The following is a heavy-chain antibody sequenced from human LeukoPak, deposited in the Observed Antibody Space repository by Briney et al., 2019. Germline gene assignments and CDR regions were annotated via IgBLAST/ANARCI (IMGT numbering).Heavy chain of an antibody. CDR1: GGSFSGYY. CDR2: INPGGST. J-gene: IGHJ6*03. CDR3: ARGRQDVTMIVVVMTAVSYYLDG. Sequence: SETLSLTCAVSGGSFSGYYWTWVRQTPGKGLEWIGAINPGGSTNYNASLKSRVTISVNAYKNQFPLKLSSVTAADTAVYYCARGRQDVTMIVVVMTAVSYYLDGWGKGTTVTVS. D-gene: IGHD3-22*01. V-gene: IGHV4-34*01.